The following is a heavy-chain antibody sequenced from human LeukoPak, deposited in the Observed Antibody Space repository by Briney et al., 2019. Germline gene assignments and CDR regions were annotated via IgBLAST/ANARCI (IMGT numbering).Heavy chain of an antibody. CDR3: AKMEGHPLPKYYMDV. CDR1: GFNFSGFA. V-gene: IGHV3-23*01. D-gene: IGHD1-26*01. CDR2: ISGTGDNT. Sequence: GGSLRLSCAASGFNFSGFAMSWVRRPPGKGLEWVSGISGTGDNTLYADSVKGRFTISRDNSKNTLYLEMNSLRAEDTAIYYCAKMEGHPLPKYYMDVWGQGTTVTVSS. J-gene: IGHJ6*01.